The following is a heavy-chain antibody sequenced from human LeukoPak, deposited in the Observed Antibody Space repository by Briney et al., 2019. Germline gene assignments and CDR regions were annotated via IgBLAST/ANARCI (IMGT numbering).Heavy chain of an antibody. V-gene: IGHV3-23*01. J-gene: IGHJ4*02. Sequence: GGSLRLSCAASGFTFSSYAMSWVRQAPGKGLEWVSAISGSGGSTYYADSVKGRFTISRDNSKNTLYLQMNSLRAEDTAVYYCAKVGVLYSSGWYYFDYWGQGTLVTVFS. D-gene: IGHD6-19*01. CDR1: GFTFSSYA. CDR3: AKVGVLYSSGWYYFDY. CDR2: ISGSGGST.